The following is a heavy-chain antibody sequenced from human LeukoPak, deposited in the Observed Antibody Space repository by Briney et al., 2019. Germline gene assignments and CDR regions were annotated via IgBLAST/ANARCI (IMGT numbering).Heavy chain of an antibody. V-gene: IGHV3-33*08. D-gene: IGHD4-17*01. CDR3: ARGRMTTVTTRAFDI. CDR2: IWYDGSNK. Sequence: PGRSLRLSCAASGFTFSSYGMHWVRQAPGKGLEWVAVIWYDGSNKYYADSVKGRFTISRDNSKNTLYLQMNSLRAEDTAVYYCARGRMTTVTTRAFDIWGQGTMVTVSS. CDR1: GFTFSSYG. J-gene: IGHJ3*02.